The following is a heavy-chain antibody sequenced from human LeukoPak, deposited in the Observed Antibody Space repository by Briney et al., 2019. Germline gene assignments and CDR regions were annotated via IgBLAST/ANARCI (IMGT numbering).Heavy chain of an antibody. CDR1: GFTFSNYA. J-gene: IGHJ4*02. CDR2: ISASGGS. CDR3: AREPRDCTGGTCQSAGGYYFYY. D-gene: IGHD2-15*01. V-gene: IGHV3-23*01. Sequence: SGVSLRLSCAASGFTFSNYAMSWVRQAPGKGLEWVSGISASGGSYYADSVKGRFTVSRDISKNTLYLQMNSLRAEDTAVYFCAREPRDCTGGTCQSAGGYYFYYWSQGTLVTVSS.